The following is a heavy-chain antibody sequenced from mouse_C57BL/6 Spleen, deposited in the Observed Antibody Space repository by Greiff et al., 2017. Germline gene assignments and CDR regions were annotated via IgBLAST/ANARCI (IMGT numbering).Heavy chain of an antibody. J-gene: IGHJ2*01. CDR1: GYTFTDYY. Sequence: EVQLQQSGPELVKPGASVKISCKASGYTFTDYYMNWVKQSHGKSLEWIGDINPNNGGTSYNQKFKGKATLTVDKSSGTAYMGLRSLTSEDSAVYYWERSGGNYADDWGKATTLTSSS. D-gene: IGHD2-1*01. CDR2: INPNNGGT. V-gene: IGHV1-26*01. CDR3: ERSGGNYADD.